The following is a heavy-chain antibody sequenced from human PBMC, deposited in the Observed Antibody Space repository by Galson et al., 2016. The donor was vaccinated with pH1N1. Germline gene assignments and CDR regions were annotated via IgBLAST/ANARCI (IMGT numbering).Heavy chain of an antibody. V-gene: IGHV3-9*01. CDR1: GFTFDDYA. CDR2: ISWNSATV. D-gene: IGHD2-21*01. Sequence: SLRLSCAASGFTFDDYAMHWVRQVPGKGLEWVSGISWNSATVAYAVSVKGRFTISRDNAKNSLYLHCARGGDVLFYRGMDVWGQGTTVTVSS. J-gene: IGHJ6*02. CDR3: V.